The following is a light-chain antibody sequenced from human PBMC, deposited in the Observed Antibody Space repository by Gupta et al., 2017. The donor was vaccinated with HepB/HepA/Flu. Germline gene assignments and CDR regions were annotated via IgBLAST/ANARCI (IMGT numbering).Light chain of an antibody. J-gene: IGKJ4*01. Sequence: DIQMTQSPSSLSASVGDRVTLSCRASQNIHTYLNWYQHKSGKAPSLLVYSASIWQAGVPSRFTGSGSGTTFTLTILGLQAEDAATYYCQQSFITPLTFGGGTKVQIK. CDR2: SAS. V-gene: IGKV1-39*01. CDR1: QNIHTY. CDR3: QQSFITPLT.